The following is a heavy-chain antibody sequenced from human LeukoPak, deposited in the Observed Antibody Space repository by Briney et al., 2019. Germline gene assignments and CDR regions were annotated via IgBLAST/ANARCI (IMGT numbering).Heavy chain of an antibody. CDR1: GYTFTGYY. CDR2: FDPEDGET. V-gene: IGHV1-24*01. CDR3: ATEGGWSEEGAFDI. Sequence: ASVTVSCTASGYTFTGYYVHWWRQAPGKGGEWMGGFDPEDGETIYAQKFQGRVTMTEDTSTDTAYMELSSLRSEDTAVYYCATEGGWSEEGAFDIWGQGTMVTVSS. D-gene: IGHD6-19*01. J-gene: IGHJ3*02.